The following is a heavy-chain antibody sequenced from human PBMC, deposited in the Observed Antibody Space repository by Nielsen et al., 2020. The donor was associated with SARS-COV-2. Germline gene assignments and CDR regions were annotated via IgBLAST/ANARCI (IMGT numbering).Heavy chain of an antibody. CDR3: ARAIAANNWFDP. V-gene: IGHV1-18*04. Sequence: ASVKVSCKASGYTFTSYGISWVRQAPGQGLEWMGWISAYNGNTNYAQKLQGRVIMTTDTSTSTAYMELRSLRSDDTAVYYCARAIAANNWFDPWGQGTLVTVSS. J-gene: IGHJ5*02. D-gene: IGHD6-6*01. CDR2: ISAYNGNT. CDR1: GYTFTSYG.